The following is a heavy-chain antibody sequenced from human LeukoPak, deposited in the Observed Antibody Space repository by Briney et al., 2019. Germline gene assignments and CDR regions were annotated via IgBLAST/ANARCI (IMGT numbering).Heavy chain of an antibody. CDR2: ISSSSSYI. Sequence: GGSLRLSCVASGFTFRDYYMSWIRRAPGKGLEWVSYISSSSSYIDYADSVKGRFTISRDNAKNSLYLQMNSLRAEDTAVYYCARLADYYGSGSYYALGYYYGMDVWGQGTTVTVSS. CDR3: ARLADYYGSGSYYALGYYYGMDV. J-gene: IGHJ6*02. D-gene: IGHD3-10*01. CDR1: GFTFRDYY. V-gene: IGHV3-11*06.